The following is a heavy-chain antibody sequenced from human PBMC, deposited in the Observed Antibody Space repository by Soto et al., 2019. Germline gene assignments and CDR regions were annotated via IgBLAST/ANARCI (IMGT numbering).Heavy chain of an antibody. Sequence: SSETLSLTCAVYGGSFSGYYWSWIRQPPGKGLEWIGEINHSGSTNYNPSLKSRVTISVDTSKNQFSLKLSSVTAADTAVYYCARVRMVRGVIRRYYGMDVWGQGTTVTVSS. CDR3: ARVRMVRGVIRRYYGMDV. CDR2: INHSGST. V-gene: IGHV4-34*01. CDR1: GGSFSGYY. D-gene: IGHD3-10*01. J-gene: IGHJ6*02.